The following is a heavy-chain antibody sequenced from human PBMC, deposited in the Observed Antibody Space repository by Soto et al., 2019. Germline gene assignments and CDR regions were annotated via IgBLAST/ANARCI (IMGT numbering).Heavy chain of an antibody. CDR1: GGSVSSGSYY. Sequence: SETLSLTCTVSGGSVSSGSYYWSWIRQPPGKGQEWIGYIYYSGSTNYNPSLKSRGTISVDTSKNQFCLKLSSVTAADTAVSYCPRGRAAAGMSVIWFDPWGQGTMVTFYS. D-gene: IGHD6-13*01. CDR2: IYYSGST. J-gene: IGHJ5*02. V-gene: IGHV4-61*01. CDR3: PRGRAAAGMSVIWFDP.